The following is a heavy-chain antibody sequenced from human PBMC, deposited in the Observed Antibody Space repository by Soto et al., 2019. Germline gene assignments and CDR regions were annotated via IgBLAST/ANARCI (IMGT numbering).Heavy chain of an antibody. Sequence: QVTLKESGPVLVKPTETLTLTCTVSGFSLSNARMGVSWIRQPPGKALEWLAHIFSNDEKSYSTSLKSRLTTSKDTSKSQVVLTMTNMDPVDTATYYCARSPSYGSGSYSRGFFDYWGQGTLVTVSS. CDR1: GFSLSNARMG. D-gene: IGHD3-10*01. V-gene: IGHV2-26*01. CDR3: ARSPSYGSGSYSRGFFDY. CDR2: IFSNDEK. J-gene: IGHJ4*02.